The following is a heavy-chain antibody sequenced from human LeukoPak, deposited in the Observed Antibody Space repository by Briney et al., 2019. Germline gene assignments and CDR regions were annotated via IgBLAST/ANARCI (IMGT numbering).Heavy chain of an antibody. CDR2: IYYSGST. J-gene: IGHJ5*02. CDR3: ARTIAVAGTWWFDP. CDR1: GGSISSYY. D-gene: IGHD6-19*01. Sequence: SETLSLTCTVSGGSISSYYWSWIRQPPGKGLEWIGYIYYSGSTNYNPSLKSRVTISVDTSKNQFSLKLSSVTAADTAVYYCARTIAVAGTWWFDPWGQGTLVTVSS. V-gene: IGHV4-59*08.